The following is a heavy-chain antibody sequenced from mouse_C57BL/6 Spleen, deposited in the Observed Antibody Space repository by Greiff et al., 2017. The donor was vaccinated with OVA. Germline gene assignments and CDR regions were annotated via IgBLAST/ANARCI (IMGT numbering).Heavy chain of an antibody. V-gene: IGHV1-81*01. CDR2: IYPRSGNT. D-gene: IGHD2-3*01. CDR1: GYTFTSYG. Sequence: QVQLQQSGAELARPGASVKLSCKASGYTFTSYGISWVKQRTGQGLEWIGEIYPRSGNTYYNEKFKGKATLTADKSSSTAYMELRSLTSEDPAVYFCARDQDGYYGYFDVWGTGTTVTVSS. J-gene: IGHJ1*03. CDR3: ARDQDGYYGYFDV.